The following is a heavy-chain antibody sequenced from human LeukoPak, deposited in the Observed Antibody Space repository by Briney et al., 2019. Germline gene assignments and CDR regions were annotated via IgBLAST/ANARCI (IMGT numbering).Heavy chain of an antibody. Sequence: SETLSLTCTVSGGSISSYYWSWIRQPPGKGLERIGYIYYSGSTNYNPSLKSRVTISVDTSKNQFSLKLSSVTAADTAVYYCARHVRYCSSTSCYVRWFDPWGQGTLVTVSS. V-gene: IGHV4-59*08. CDR2: IYYSGST. CDR1: GGSISSYY. CDR3: ARHVRYCSSTSCYVRWFDP. D-gene: IGHD2-2*01. J-gene: IGHJ5*02.